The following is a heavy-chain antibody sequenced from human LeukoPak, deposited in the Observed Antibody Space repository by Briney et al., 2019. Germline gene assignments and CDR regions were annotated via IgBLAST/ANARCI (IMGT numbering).Heavy chain of an antibody. V-gene: IGHV3-30*18. Sequence: GGSLRLSCAASGFTFSSYGMHWVRQAPGKGLEWVAIISYDGGDKYYADSVKGRFTISRDNSRNTLYLQMNSPRPEDTAVYYCAKGGSGWYFDYGGQGTLVTVSS. CDR1: GFTFSSYG. CDR2: ISYDGGDK. D-gene: IGHD6-19*01. CDR3: AKGGSGWYFDY. J-gene: IGHJ4*02.